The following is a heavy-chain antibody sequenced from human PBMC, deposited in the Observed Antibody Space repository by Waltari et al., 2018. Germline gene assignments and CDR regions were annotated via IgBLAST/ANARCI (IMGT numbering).Heavy chain of an antibody. J-gene: IGHJ4*02. Sequence: QLLESGGGVVQPGRSLSLSCAASGFTFRDYAMHWVRQAPGKGLEWVAIISYDGTQTFYADPVKGRFTITRDNYKNTVYLQMESLRGDDTASYYCARGYATDPLDYWGQGTLVTVSS. CDR2: ISYDGTQT. V-gene: IGHV3-30*04. CDR3: ARGYATDPLDY. CDR1: GFTFRDYA. D-gene: IGHD4-4*01.